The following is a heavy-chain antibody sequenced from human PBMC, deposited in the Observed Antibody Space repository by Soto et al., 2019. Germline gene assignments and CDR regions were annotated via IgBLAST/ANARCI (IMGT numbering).Heavy chain of an antibody. Sequence: SVNASCKTSVYIFRNYEIILVRQAPGQGLEWMGWISVSNDNTDSAHALRGRLTMTTDTSTRTAYLELTSLMSNYTAVYYCARSSPSLDYWGQGSLVTASS. D-gene: IGHD3-10*01. CDR2: ISVSNDNT. J-gene: IGHJ4*02. V-gene: IGHV1-18*04. CDR3: ARSSPSLDY. CDR1: VYIFRNYE.